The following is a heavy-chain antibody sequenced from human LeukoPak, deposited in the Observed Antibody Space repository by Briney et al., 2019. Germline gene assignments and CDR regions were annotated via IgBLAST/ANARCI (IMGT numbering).Heavy chain of an antibody. CDR3: AVAPGDY. CDR1: GYTFTDYY. CDR2: INPNSDYA. Sequence: ASVRVSCKASGYTFTDYYIHWVRQAPGQGLEWMGWINPNSDYAFYAQKYQGRVTLARDTSISTVYMELTTLTSDDTALYYCAVAPGDYWGQGTLVSVSA. V-gene: IGHV1-2*02. J-gene: IGHJ4*02.